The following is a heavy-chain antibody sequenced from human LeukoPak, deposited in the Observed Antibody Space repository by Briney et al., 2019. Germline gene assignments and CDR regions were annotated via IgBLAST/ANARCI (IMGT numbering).Heavy chain of an antibody. CDR1: GYTFTGYY. J-gene: IGHJ5*02. CDR3: ARDRIPPVVVVPAAIYWFDP. Sequence: ASVKVSSKASGYTFTGYYMHWVRQAPGQGLEWMGWINPNSGGTNYAQKFQGRVTMTRDTSISTAYMELSRLRSDDTAVYYCARDRIPPVVVVPAAIYWFDPWGQGTLVTVSS. V-gene: IGHV1-2*02. CDR2: INPNSGGT. D-gene: IGHD2-2*01.